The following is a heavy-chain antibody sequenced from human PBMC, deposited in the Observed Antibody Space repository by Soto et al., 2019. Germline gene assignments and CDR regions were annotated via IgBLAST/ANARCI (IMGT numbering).Heavy chain of an antibody. D-gene: IGHD3-10*01. CDR1: GGSISTNNW. CDR3: AREKGAGTYMGFDY. J-gene: IGHJ4*01. V-gene: IGHV4-4*02. Sequence: QVQLQESGPGLVEPSGTLSLTCGVSGGSISTNNWWKWVRQSPGRGLEWIGEIYHSGSTNYNPSLKSRVTMSVDKSKNQFSLELTSVTAADTAVYYCAREKGAGTYMGFDYCGHGTLVTVSS. CDR2: IYHSGST.